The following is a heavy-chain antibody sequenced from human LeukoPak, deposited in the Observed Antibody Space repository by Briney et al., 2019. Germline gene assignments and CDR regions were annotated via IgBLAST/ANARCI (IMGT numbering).Heavy chain of an antibody. D-gene: IGHD2-8*01. V-gene: IGHV4-4*02. Sequence: KASGTLSLTCGVSGGSISNTNWWSWVRQPPGQGLGRIGEISLTGLTHYNPSLESRVTVSLDKSKNQLSLNLTSVTAADTAVYYCSRENGAFSPFGYWGQGTLVTVLS. CDR2: ISLTGLT. J-gene: IGHJ4*02. CDR1: GGSISNTNW. CDR3: SRENGAFSPFGY.